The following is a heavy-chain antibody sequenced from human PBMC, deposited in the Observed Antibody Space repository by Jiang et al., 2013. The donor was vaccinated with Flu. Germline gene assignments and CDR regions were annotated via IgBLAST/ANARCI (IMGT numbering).Heavy chain of an antibody. Sequence: SGAEVKKPGASVKVSCKASGYTFTSYEMSWVRQAPGQGLEWMGWIGVHNGHTNYAQKLQGRVTMTTDASTSTAYMELRSLRSDDTAVYYCARVKTDYGDYGAFDIWGQGTMVTVSS. CDR3: ARVKTDYGDYGAFDI. CDR1: GYTFTSYE. CDR2: IGVHNGHT. J-gene: IGHJ3*02. D-gene: IGHD4-17*01. V-gene: IGHV1-18*04.